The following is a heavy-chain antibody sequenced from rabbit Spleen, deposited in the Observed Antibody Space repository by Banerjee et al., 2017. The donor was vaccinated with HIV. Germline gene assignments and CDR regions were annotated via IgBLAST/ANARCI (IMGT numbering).Heavy chain of an antibody. CDR2: IEVGSSDFT. V-gene: IGHV1S45*01. CDR3: ARDTSSSFSSYGMDL. Sequence: QEQLVESGGGLVKPGASLTLTCTASGVSFSFSSYMCWVRQAPGKGLEWIACIEVGSSDFTYFATWAKGRFTISKPSSTTVTLQVTRLTAADTATYFCARDTSSSFSSYGMDLWGPGTLVTVS. D-gene: IGHD1-1*01. CDR1: GVSFSFSSY. J-gene: IGHJ6*01.